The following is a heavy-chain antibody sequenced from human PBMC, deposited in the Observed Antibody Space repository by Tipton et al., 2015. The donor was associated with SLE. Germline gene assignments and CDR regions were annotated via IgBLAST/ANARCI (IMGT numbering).Heavy chain of an antibody. CDR1: GGSFTMYY. V-gene: IGHV4-34*01. CDR2: INHSGST. CDR3: ARDGLYLDYGDYYYGMDV. D-gene: IGHD4-17*01. Sequence: TLSLTCAVSGGSFTMYYWSWIRQSPGKGLEWIGEINHSGSTNYNPSLKARVTLSADTSKNQFSLKLSSVTAADTAVYYCARDGLYLDYGDYYYGMDVWGQGTTVTVSS. J-gene: IGHJ6*02.